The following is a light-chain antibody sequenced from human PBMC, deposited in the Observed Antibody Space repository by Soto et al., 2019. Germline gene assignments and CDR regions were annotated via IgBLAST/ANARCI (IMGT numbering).Light chain of an antibody. CDR3: QQYDRALPIT. Sequence: EIVLTQSSGTLSLSPGERATLSCRASQSVSRGYLAWYQQKPGQAPRLLIYGTSSRATGIPDRFSASGSGTDFTLTISRLEPEDFALYYCQQYDRALPITFGQGTRLEIK. CDR1: QSVSRGY. V-gene: IGKV3-20*01. J-gene: IGKJ5*01. CDR2: GTS.